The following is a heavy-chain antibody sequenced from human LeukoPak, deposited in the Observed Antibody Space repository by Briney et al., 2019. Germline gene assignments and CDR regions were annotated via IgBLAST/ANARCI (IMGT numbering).Heavy chain of an antibody. D-gene: IGHD5-12*01. CDR1: GFSFSSYW. Sequence: GGSLRLSCVASGFSFSSYWMSWVRQAPGKGLEWVANIKQDGSEKYYVDSVKGRFTISRDNAKNSLYLQMNSLRAEDTAVYYCARRGGGYSGYDQFDYWGQGTLVTASS. J-gene: IGHJ4*02. CDR2: IKQDGSEK. V-gene: IGHV3-7*04. CDR3: ARRGGGYSGYDQFDY.